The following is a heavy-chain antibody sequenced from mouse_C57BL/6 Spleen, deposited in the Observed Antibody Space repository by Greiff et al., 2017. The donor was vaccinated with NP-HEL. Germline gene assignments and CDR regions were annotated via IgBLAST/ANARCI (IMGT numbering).Heavy chain of an antibody. V-gene: IGHV5-4*01. D-gene: IGHD1-1*01. CDR3: ARELLRSYAMDY. CDR2: ISDGGSYT. Sequence: EVQRVESGGGLVKPGGSLKLSCAASGFTFSSYAMSWVRQTPEKRLEWVATISDGGSYTYYPDNVKGRFTISRDNAKNNLYLQMSHLKSEDTAMYYCARELLRSYAMDYWGERTSETVSS. CDR1: GFTFSSYA. J-gene: IGHJ4*01.